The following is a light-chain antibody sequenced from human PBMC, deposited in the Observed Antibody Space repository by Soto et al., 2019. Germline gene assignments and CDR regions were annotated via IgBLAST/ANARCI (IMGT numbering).Light chain of an antibody. CDR3: HQASSFPYT. J-gene: IGKJ3*01. CDR2: AAS. CDR1: QDIKKW. V-gene: IGKV1-12*01. Sequence: DIQMTQSPSSVSASVGDTINITCRASQDIKKWLAWYQQKPGKAPKLLIYAASNLERGVSSRFSGSGAGTEFRLTISSLQTEDFATYFCHQASSFPYTFGPGTKVDIK.